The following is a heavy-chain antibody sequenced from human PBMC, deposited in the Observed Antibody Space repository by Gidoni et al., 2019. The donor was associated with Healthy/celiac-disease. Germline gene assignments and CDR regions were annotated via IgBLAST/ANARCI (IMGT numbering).Heavy chain of an antibody. CDR1: GFTFSSYA. CDR2: ISGRGGST. J-gene: IGHJ5*02. D-gene: IGHD4-17*01. CDR3: AKTQGRTTVSWFDP. V-gene: IGHV3-23*01. Sequence: EVQLLGSGGGLVPPGGSLRLSCAASGFTFSSYAMSWVRQAPGKGLEGFSAISGRGGSTYYADSVKGRFTISRDNSKNTLYLQMNSLRAEDTAVYYCAKTQGRTTVSWFDPWGQGTLVTVSS.